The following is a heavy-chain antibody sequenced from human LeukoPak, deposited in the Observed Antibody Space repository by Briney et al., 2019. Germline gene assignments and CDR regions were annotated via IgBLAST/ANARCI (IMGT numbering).Heavy chain of an antibody. CDR2: ISHSGDT. Sequence: SETLSLTCAVYVGSFGGFQWSWIRQSPGKGLEWIGQISHSGDTNYSPSLKRRVTISVDTSKNQFSLRLSSVTAADTAVYYCARVRPRGSSSPMIYYYYGLDVWGQGTTVTVSS. D-gene: IGHD6-13*01. V-gene: IGHV4-34*01. CDR3: ARVRPRGSSSPMIYYYYGLDV. J-gene: IGHJ6*02. CDR1: VGSFGGFQ.